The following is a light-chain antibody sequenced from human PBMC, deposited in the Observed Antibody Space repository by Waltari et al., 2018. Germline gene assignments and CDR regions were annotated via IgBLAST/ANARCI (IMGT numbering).Light chain of an antibody. V-gene: IGLV3-21*01. Sequence: SYDLTQAPSLSVSPGQTARITCGGDNRGRKYGNWYQQKPPQATVVVIYYDSDRHSGIPERFSGSKSGNTATLTVSGVESGDEADYYCHICDSRRDHDVFGGGTKLTVL. CDR1: NRGRKY. CDR2: YDS. J-gene: IGLJ6*01. CDR3: HICDSRRDHDV.